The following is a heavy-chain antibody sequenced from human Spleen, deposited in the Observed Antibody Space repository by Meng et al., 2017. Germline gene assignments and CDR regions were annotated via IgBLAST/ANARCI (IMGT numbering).Heavy chain of an antibody. J-gene: IGHJ5*02. CDR1: GFYFSNAW. D-gene: IGHD3-16*02. V-gene: IGHV3-15*01. CDR2: IKSNTDGGTA. Sequence: GGSLRLSCAASGFYFSNAWMSWVRQAPGKGLEWVGRIKSNTDGGTAEYAAPVKGRFTISRDDAQNTLYLQMDSLKTEDTAVYYCTTDLPFTEGGVITTWGQGTLVTVSS. CDR3: TTDLPFTEGGVITT.